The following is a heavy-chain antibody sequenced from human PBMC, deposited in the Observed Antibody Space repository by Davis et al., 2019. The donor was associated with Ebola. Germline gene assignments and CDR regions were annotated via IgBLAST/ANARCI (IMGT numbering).Heavy chain of an antibody. CDR1: GDTVSSGSTG. CDR2: IYYSSKWYI. V-gene: IGHV6-1*01. Sequence: HSQTLSLTCAISGDTVSSGSTGWNWIRQSPSRGLEWLGRIYYSSKWYIDYAASMESRITINPDTSKNQFSLQLNSVTPKDTAVYYCARGFLRDGFDIWGQGTMITVSS. D-gene: IGHD3-3*01. CDR3: ARGFLRDGFDI. J-gene: IGHJ3*02.